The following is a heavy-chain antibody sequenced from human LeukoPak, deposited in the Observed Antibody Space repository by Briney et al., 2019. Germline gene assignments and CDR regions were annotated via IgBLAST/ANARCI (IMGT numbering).Heavy chain of an antibody. Sequence: GGSLRISCAASGFTFSDYYMTWIRQAPGKGLEWVSYISNSGSTIYYADSVKGRFTISRDNGKNSLYLQMNSLRAEDTAVYYCAREHTSGTYYIDYWGQGTLVTVSS. D-gene: IGHD1-26*01. V-gene: IGHV3-11*01. CDR2: ISNSGSTI. J-gene: IGHJ4*02. CDR1: GFTFSDYY. CDR3: AREHTSGTYYIDY.